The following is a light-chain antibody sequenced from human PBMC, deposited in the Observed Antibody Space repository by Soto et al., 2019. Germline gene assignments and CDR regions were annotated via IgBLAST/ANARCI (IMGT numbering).Light chain of an antibody. Sequence: QSVLTPPACVSVSPGQSVSISYTGTSSVVGGYKYVSWDQHPPGKAPILMISEVSNRPSGVSTRFSGSKPGNTASMTISGRQAEVEAAYYCFSHTSDSTLYGVGSGTKVTVL. J-gene: IGLJ1*01. CDR2: EVS. CDR3: FSHTSDSTLYG. CDR1: SSVVGGYKY. V-gene: IGLV2-14*01.